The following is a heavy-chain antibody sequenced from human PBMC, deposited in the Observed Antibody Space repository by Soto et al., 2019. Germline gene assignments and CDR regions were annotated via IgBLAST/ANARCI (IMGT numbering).Heavy chain of an antibody. Sequence: GGSLRLSFAASGFTFSSYGMHWVRQAPGKGLKWVAVISYDGSNKYYADSVKGRFTISRDNSKNTLYLQMNSLRAEDTAVYYCAKETSPDDYRTFFDYWGQGTLVTVSS. CDR3: AKETSPDDYRTFFDY. CDR1: GFTFSSYG. D-gene: IGHD4-4*01. V-gene: IGHV3-30*18. CDR2: ISYDGSNK. J-gene: IGHJ4*02.